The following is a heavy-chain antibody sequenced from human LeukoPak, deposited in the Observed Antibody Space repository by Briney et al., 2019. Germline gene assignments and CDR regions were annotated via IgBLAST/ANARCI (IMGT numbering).Heavy chain of an antibody. CDR1: GGTFSSYA. J-gene: IGHJ4*02. V-gene: IGHV1-69*13. CDR2: IIPIFGTA. D-gene: IGHD5-12*01. Sequence: SVKVSCKASGGTFSSYAISWVRQAPGQGLEWMGGIIPIFGTANYAQKFQGRVTITADESTSTAYMELSSLRSEDTAVYYCAREKNKDAVATIRGYFDYWGQGTLVTVSS. CDR3: AREKNKDAVATIRGYFDY.